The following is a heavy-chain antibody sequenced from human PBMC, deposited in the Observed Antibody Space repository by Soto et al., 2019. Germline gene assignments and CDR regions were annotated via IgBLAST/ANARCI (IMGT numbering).Heavy chain of an antibody. CDR1: GFTFSSYA. CDR3: ASLEGRGY. Sequence: QVQLVESGGGVVQPGRSLRLSCAASGFTFSSYAMHWVRQAPGKGLEWVAVISYDGSNKYYADSVKGRFTISRDNSKNTLYLQMNSLRAEDTAVYYCASLEGRGYWGQGTLFTVSS. D-gene: IGHD3-10*01. CDR2: ISYDGSNK. J-gene: IGHJ4*02. V-gene: IGHV3-30-3*01.